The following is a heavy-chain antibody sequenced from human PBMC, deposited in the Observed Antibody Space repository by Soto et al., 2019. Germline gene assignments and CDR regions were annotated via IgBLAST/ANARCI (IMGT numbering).Heavy chain of an antibody. CDR2: ISAYNGNT. D-gene: IGHD6-13*01. V-gene: IGHV1-18*01. J-gene: IGHJ4*02. Sequence: QVQLVQSGAEVKKPGASVKVSCKASGYTFTSYGISWVRQAPGQGLEWMGWISAYNGNTNYAQKLQGRVTMTTDPSTSTAYMELRSLRSDDTAVYYCARGHSSSWYGFGKSALDYWGQGTLVTVSS. CDR1: GYTFTSYG. CDR3: ARGHSSSWYGFGKSALDY.